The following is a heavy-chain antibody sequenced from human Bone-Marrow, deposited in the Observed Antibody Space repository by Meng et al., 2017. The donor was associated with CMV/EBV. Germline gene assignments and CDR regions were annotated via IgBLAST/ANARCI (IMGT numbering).Heavy chain of an antibody. D-gene: IGHD3-22*01. CDR2: FDPEDGET. CDR1: TLTELS. Sequence: TLTELSMHWVRQAPGKGLEWMGGFDPEDGETIYAQKFQGRVTMTEDTSTDTAYMELSSLRSEDTAVYYCATEGDYYDSSGYYPLGYWGQGTLVTVSS. J-gene: IGHJ4*02. V-gene: IGHV1-24*01. CDR3: ATEGDYYDSSGYYPLGY.